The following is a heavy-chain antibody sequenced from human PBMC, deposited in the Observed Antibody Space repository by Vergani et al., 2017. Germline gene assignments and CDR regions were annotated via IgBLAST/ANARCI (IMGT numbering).Heavy chain of an antibody. V-gene: IGHV4-4*02. J-gene: IGHJ5*02. CDR3: ARELGYCSGGSGYSRFDP. CDR2: IYHSGST. D-gene: IGHD2-15*01. CDR1: GGSISSSNW. Sequence: QVQLQESGPGLVKPSGTLSLTCAVSGGSISSSNWWSWVRQPPGKGLGWIGEIYHSGSTKYNPSLKSRVTISVDKSKNQFSLKLSPVTAADTAVYYCARELGYCSGGSGYSRFDPWGQGTLVTVSS.